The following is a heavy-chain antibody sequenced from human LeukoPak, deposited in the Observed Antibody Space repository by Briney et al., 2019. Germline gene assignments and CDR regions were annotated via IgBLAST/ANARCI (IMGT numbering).Heavy chain of an antibody. CDR1: GLTFNSYA. Sequence: PGGSLRLSCAASGLTFNSYAMSWVRQAPGKGLEWVSAISGSGGSTYYADSVKGRFTISRDNSKNTLYLQMNSLRAEDTAVYYCAKGRCSGGSCYGRGFAYWGQGTLVTVSS. CDR3: AKGRCSGGSCYGRGFAY. CDR2: ISGSGGST. V-gene: IGHV3-23*01. D-gene: IGHD2-15*01. J-gene: IGHJ4*02.